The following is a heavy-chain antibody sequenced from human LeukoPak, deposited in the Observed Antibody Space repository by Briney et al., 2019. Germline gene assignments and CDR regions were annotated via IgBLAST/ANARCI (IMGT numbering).Heavy chain of an antibody. CDR1: GDSVSTNNVA. J-gene: IGHJ4*02. CDR2: TYYRSKWYN. D-gene: IGHD3-16*01. V-gene: IGHV6-1*01. CDR3: AREDLGAAYFDF. Sequence: SQTLSLTCAISGDSVSTNNVAWNWNRQSPSRGLVWLGRTYYRSKWYNDYAVSVKSRITINPDTSKNQFSLQLNSVTPDDTAMYHCAREDLGAAYFDFWGQGTLVTVSS.